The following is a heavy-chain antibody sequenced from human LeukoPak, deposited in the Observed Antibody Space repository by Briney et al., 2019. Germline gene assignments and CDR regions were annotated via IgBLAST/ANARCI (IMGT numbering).Heavy chain of an antibody. CDR1: GYTFTSYY. CDR3: ARDLIADSYDNSAYRFDY. Sequence: ASVKVSCKASGYTFTSYYMHWVRQAPGQGLEWMGIINPSGGSTSYAQKFQGRVTTTRDTSTSTVYMELSSLRSEDTAVYYFARDLIADSYDNSAYRFDYWGQGTLVTVSS. V-gene: IGHV1-46*01. D-gene: IGHD3-22*01. CDR2: INPSGGST. J-gene: IGHJ4*02.